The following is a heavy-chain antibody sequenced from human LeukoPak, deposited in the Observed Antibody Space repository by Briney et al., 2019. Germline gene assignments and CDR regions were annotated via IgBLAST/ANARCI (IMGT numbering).Heavy chain of an antibody. V-gene: IGHV4-31*03. D-gene: IGHD2-15*01. CDR3: ARGGYCSGGSCYTAIFDY. J-gene: IGHJ4*02. CDR2: IYYSGST. CDR1: GGSISSGGYY. Sequence: KTSETLSLTCTVSGGSISSGGYYWSWIRQHPGKGLEWIGYIYYSGSTYYNPSLKSRVTISVDTSKNQFSLKLSSVTAADTAVYYCARGGYCSGGSCYTAIFDYWGQGTLVTVSS.